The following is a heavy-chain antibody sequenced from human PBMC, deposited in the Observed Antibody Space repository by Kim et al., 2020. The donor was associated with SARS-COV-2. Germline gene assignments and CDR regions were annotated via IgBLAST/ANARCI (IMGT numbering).Heavy chain of an antibody. V-gene: IGHV3-53*01. CDR3: ARDRTAMARYYYYGMDV. Sequence: GGSLRLSCAASGFTVSSNYMSWVRQAPGKGLEWVSVIYSGGSTYYADSVKGRFTISRDNSKNTLYLQMNSLRAEDTAVYYCARDRTAMARYYYYGMDVWGQGTTVTVSS. CDR1: GFTVSSNY. CDR2: IYSGGST. J-gene: IGHJ6*02. D-gene: IGHD5-18*01.